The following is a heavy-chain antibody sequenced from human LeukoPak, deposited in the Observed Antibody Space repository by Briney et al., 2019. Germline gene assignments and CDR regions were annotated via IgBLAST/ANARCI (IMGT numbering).Heavy chain of an antibody. CDR1: GGSIRSYY. V-gene: IGHV4-59*01. CDR3: ARTGSTVTMLYPFDH. J-gene: IGHJ4*02. D-gene: IGHD4-17*01. Sequence: LETLSLTCTVSGGSIRSYYWSWIRQPPGKGLEWIGYIYYSGSTNYNPSLKSRVSVSVDTSKNQFSLKLSSATAADTAVYYCARTGSTVTMLYPFDHWGQGTLVTVSS. CDR2: IYYSGST.